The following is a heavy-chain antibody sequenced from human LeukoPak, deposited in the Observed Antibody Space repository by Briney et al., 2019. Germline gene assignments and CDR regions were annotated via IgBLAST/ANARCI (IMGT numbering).Heavy chain of an antibody. V-gene: IGHV4-34*01. CDR2: INHSGGT. J-gene: IGHJ4*02. Sequence: MSSETLSLTCAVSGGSFTGYYLTWIRQAPGKGLEWIGDINHSGGTAYNPSLKSRASVSLDTSKNQFSLYLTSVTAADTAVYFCARLPDSEPIDTWGQGTLVTVSS. CDR3: ARLPDSEPIDT. D-gene: IGHD2-21*01. CDR1: GGSFTGYY.